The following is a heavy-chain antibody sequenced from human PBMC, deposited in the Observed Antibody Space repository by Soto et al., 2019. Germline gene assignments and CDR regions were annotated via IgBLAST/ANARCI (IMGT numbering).Heavy chain of an antibody. Sequence: QVQLVQSGAEVKKPGSSVKVSCKASGGTFSSYTISWVRQAPGQGLEWMGRIIPILGIANYAQKFQGRVTTTADKSTXXAXMXXSSLRSEDTAVYYCARDDLQPYGSGSTYYSYGMDVWGQGTTVTVSS. CDR2: IIPILGIA. CDR1: GGTFSSYT. D-gene: IGHD3-10*01. CDR3: ARDDLQPYGSGSTYYSYGMDV. V-gene: IGHV1-69*08. J-gene: IGHJ6*02.